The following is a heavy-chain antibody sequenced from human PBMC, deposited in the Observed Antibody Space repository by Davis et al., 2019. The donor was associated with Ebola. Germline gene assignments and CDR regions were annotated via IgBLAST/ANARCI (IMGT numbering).Heavy chain of an antibody. V-gene: IGHV4-34*01. J-gene: IGHJ4*02. CDR3: ARHDYDYVWGNTGRDDFDY. D-gene: IGHD3-16*01. Sequence: PSETLSLTCAVYGGSFSGYYWSWIRQPPGKGLEWIGEINHSGSTNYNPSLKSRVTISVDTSKNQFSLKLSSVTAADTAVYYCARHDYDYVWGNTGRDDFDYWGQGTLVTVSS. CDR2: INHSGST. CDR1: GGSFSGYY.